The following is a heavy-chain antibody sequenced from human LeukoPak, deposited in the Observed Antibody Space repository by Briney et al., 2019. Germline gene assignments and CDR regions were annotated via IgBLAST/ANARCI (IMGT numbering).Heavy chain of an antibody. CDR2: ISGSGGST. J-gene: IGHJ4*02. V-gene: IGHV3-23*01. Sequence: QPGGSLRLSCAASGFTFSSYAMSWVRQAPGKGLEWVSAISGSGGSTYYADSVKGRFTISRDNSKNTLYLQMNSLRAEDTAVYYCAKVAGGGSSWVMDYYFDYWGQGTLVTVSS. CDR3: AKVAGGGSSWVMDYYFDY. CDR1: GFTFSSYA. D-gene: IGHD6-13*01.